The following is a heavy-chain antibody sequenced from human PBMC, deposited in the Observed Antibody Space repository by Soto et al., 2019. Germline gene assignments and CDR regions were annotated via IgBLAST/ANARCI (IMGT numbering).Heavy chain of an antibody. CDR2: IYYSGTT. CDR1: DGSIISYD. D-gene: IGHD2-2*01. CDR3: ATIGRTRALL. J-gene: IGHJ4*02. V-gene: IGHV4-59*06. Sequence: SRTLPLPCTVIDGSIISYDGSWVRQLPAKGLEWIGYIYYSGTTYYNPPLRSRVTISIDTSNKHFFLNLSSVTAADTAVYYCATIGRTRALLWGQGTLVTVSS.